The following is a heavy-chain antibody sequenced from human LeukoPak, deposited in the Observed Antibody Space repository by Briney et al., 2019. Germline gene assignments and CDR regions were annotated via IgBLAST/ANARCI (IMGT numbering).Heavy chain of an antibody. V-gene: IGHV3-7*01. J-gene: IGHJ3*02. CDR1: GFIFTSSW. D-gene: IGHD1-1*01. CDR2: IAGDESQK. Sequence: TGGSLRLSCVASGFIFTSSWMTWVRQAPGKGLEWVANIAGDESQKRYMDSVKGRFTISRDNAKNSLYLQLNSLRAEDTAIYYCVRDLSPVSDRNVWYDALDIWGQGTMVSVSS. CDR3: VRDLSPVSDRNVWYDALDI.